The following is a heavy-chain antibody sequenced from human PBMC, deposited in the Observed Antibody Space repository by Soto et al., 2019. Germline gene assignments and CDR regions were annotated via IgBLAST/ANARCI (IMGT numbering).Heavy chain of an antibody. V-gene: IGHV4-39*01. CDR1: GVSISSSIYY. J-gene: IGHJ4*02. Sequence: SVTLSLTCTVSGVSISSSIYYWGWIRQTPGKGLEWIGTIYFSGKTYYNPSLKSRLTISVDRSKNQFALNLTSVTAAGTAVYYCARHGSYWGPGTLVTVSS. CDR2: IYFSGKT. CDR3: ARHGSY.